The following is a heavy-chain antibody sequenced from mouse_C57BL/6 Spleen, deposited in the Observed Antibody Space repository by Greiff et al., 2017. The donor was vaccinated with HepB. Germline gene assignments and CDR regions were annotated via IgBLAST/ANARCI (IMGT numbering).Heavy chain of an antibody. CDR1: GYAFSSSW. V-gene: IGHV1-82*01. J-gene: IGHJ3*01. D-gene: IGHD2-3*01. CDR2: IYPGDGDT. Sequence: QVQLQQSGPELVKPGASVKISCKASGYAFSSSWMNWVKQRPGKGLEWIGRIYPGDGDTNYNGKFKGKATLTADKSSSTAYMQLSSLTSEDSAVYFCARSRDGHLAYWGQGTLVTVSA. CDR3: ARSRDGHLAY.